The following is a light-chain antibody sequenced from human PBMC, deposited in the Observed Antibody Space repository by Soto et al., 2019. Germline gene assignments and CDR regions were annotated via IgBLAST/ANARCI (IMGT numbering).Light chain of an antibody. CDR3: QQYNTYLTWT. J-gene: IGKJ1*01. CDR2: GAS. V-gene: IGKV1-5*01. CDR1: QSVSMW. Sequence: DIHITYSPSTLSSSLVDTVTITCRASQSVSMWLAWFQQKPGKAPRLLIYGASNLESGVPSRFSGSGSGTQFTLTISSLQPEDAATYYCQQYNTYLTWTFGQGTKV.